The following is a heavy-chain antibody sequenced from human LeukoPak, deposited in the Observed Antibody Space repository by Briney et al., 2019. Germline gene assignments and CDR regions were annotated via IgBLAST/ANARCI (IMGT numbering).Heavy chain of an antibody. J-gene: IGHJ4*02. CDR2: IYGDDDK. V-gene: IGHV2-5*02. CDR1: GFSHSTRGVG. CDR3: ASSGWYSGDPYYFDY. Sequence: ESGPTLVNPTQTLTLTCTFSGFSHSTRGVGVGWIRQPPGKALEWLALIYGDDDKRYSPSLKSRLTITKDTSKNQVVLTMTNMDPVDTATYYCASSGWYSGDPYYFDYWGQGTLVTVSS. D-gene: IGHD6-19*01.